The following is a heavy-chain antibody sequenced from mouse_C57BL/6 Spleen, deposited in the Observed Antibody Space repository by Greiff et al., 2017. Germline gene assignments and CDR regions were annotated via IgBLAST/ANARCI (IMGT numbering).Heavy chain of an antibody. CDR1: GYTFTDYN. Sequence: VQLQQSGPELVKPGASVKIPCKASGYTFTDYNMDWVKQSHGKSLEWIGDINPNNGGTIYNQKFKGKATLTVDKSSSTAYMELRSLTSEDTAVYYCARSYGSSEAWFAYWGQGTRSLSLQ. CDR2: INPNNGGT. V-gene: IGHV1-18*01. D-gene: IGHD1-1*01. CDR3: ARSYGSSEAWFAY. J-gene: IGHJ3*01.